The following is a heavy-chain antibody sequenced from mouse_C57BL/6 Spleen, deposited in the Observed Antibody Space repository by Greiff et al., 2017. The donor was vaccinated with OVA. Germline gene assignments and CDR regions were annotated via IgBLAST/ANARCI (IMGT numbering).Heavy chain of an antibody. V-gene: IGHV1-69*01. J-gene: IGHJ1*03. CDR2: IDPSDSYT. CDR3: ARRGDYGEDWYFDV. Sequence: QVQLQQPGAELVMPGASVKLSCKASGYTFTSYWMHWVKQRPGQGLEWIGEIDPSDSYTNYNQKFKGKSTLTVDKSSSTAYMQLSSLTSEDSAVYYCARRGDYGEDWYFDVWGTGTTVTVSS. D-gene: IGHD2-4*01. CDR1: GYTFTSYW.